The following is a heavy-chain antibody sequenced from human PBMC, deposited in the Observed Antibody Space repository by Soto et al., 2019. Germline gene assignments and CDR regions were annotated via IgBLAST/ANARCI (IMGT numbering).Heavy chain of an antibody. CDR1: GSTFSDYY. D-gene: IGHD2-2*02. J-gene: IGHJ5*02. Sequence: PGGSLRLSCAASGSTFSDYYMSWIRQAPGKGLEWVSYISTSSSYTNYADSVKGRFTISRDNAKNSLYLQMNSLRAEDTAVYYCATAPTGYCSSTSCYTGWFDPWGQGTLVTVSS. CDR3: ATAPTGYCSSTSCYTGWFDP. V-gene: IGHV3-11*06. CDR2: ISTSSSYT.